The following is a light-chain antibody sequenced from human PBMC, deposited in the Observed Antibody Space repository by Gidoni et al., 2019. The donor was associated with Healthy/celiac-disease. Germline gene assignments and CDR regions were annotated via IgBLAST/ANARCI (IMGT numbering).Light chain of an antibody. V-gene: IGLV3-19*01. J-gene: IGLJ2*01. CDR1: SLRSYY. Sequence: SSGRTQAPAGSVALGQTVRITCQGDSLRSYYASWYQQKPGQAPVLRIYGKNNRPSGIPDRFSGSSSGNTASLTITGAQAEDEAAYYCNSRYSSGVVFRGGTKLTVL. CDR2: GKN. CDR3: NSRYSSGVV.